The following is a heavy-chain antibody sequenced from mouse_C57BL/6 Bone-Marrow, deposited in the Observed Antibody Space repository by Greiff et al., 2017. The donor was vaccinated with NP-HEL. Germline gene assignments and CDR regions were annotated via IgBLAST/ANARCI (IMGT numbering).Heavy chain of an antibody. J-gene: IGHJ3*01. Sequence: EVKLVESGGGLVKPGGSLKLSCAASGFTFSSYAMSWVRQTPEKRLEWVATISDGGSYTYYPDNVKGRFTISRDNAKNNLYLQMSHLKSEDTAMYYCARDGGLTTVVEAAYWGQGTLVTVSA. D-gene: IGHD1-1*01. V-gene: IGHV5-4*01. CDR1: GFTFSSYA. CDR3: ARDGGLTTVVEAAY. CDR2: ISDGGSYT.